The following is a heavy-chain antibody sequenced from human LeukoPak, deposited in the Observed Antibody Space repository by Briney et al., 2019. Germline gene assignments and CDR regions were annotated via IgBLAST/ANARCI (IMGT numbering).Heavy chain of an antibody. CDR1: GFTFSSYG. V-gene: IGHV3-30*03. CDR3: ALGESFDY. Sequence: GGSLRLSCAASGFTFSSYGMHLVRQAPGKGLEWVAVISYDGSNKYYADSVKGRFTISRDNSKNTLYLQMNSLKAEDTAVYYCALGESFDYWGQGTLVTVSS. J-gene: IGHJ4*02. CDR2: ISYDGSNK. D-gene: IGHD3-10*01.